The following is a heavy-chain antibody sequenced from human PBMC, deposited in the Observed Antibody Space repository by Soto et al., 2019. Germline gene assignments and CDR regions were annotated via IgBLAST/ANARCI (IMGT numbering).Heavy chain of an antibody. D-gene: IGHD6-19*01. CDR2: TYYRSKRYN. V-gene: IGHV6-1*01. CDR1: GDSVSSNSAA. CDR3: ARATLGSSGWYSPAFDI. Sequence: SQTLSLTCVISGDSVSSNSAAWNWIRQSPSRGLEWLGRTYYRSKRYNDYAVSVKSRITINPDTSKNQFSLQLNSVTPEDTAVYYCARATLGSSGWYSPAFDIWGQGTMVTVSS. J-gene: IGHJ3*02.